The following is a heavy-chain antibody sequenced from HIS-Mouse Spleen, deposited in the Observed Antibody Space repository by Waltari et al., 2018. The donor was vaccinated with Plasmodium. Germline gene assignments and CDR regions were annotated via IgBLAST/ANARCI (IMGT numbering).Heavy chain of an antibody. CDR3: ASKTTVTNHAFDI. CDR2: IYSGGST. Sequence: EVQLVESGGGLTQPGGSLRLSCAASGFTVSSNYMSRVRQAPGKGLEWVSVIYSGGSTYYADSVKGRFTIPRDNSKNTLYLQMNSLRAEDTAVYYCASKTTVTNHAFDIWGQGTMVTVSS. J-gene: IGHJ3*02. CDR1: GFTVSSNY. V-gene: IGHV3-53*01. D-gene: IGHD4-17*01.